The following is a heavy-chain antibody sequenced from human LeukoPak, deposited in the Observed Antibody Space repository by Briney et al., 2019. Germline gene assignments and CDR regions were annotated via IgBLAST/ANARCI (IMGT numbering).Heavy chain of an antibody. J-gene: IGHJ4*02. CDR3: AKDLDGGNKHY. V-gene: IGHV3-30*02. Sequence: AGTLRLSCAASGFTFSSYGMHWVRHAPGMGLEWVAFIRYDGSNKYYADSVKGRFTISRDNSRNTLYLQMNSLRAEDTAVYYCAKDLDGGNKHYWGQGTLVTVSS. CDR1: GFTFSSYG. CDR2: IRYDGSNK. D-gene: IGHD4-23*01.